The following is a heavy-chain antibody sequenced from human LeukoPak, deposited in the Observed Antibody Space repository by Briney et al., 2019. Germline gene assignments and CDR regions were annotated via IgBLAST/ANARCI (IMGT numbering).Heavy chain of an antibody. D-gene: IGHD3-10*01. V-gene: IGHV4-61*02. Sequence: SQTLSPTCTVSGGSISSGSYYWSWIRQPAGKGLEWIGRIYTSGSTNYNPSLKSRVTISVDTSKNQFSLKLSSVTAADTAVYYCARDVEVYYGSGSFLLPNYWGQGTLVTVSS. CDR1: GGSISSGSYY. CDR2: IYTSGST. CDR3: ARDVEVYYGSGSFLLPNY. J-gene: IGHJ4*02.